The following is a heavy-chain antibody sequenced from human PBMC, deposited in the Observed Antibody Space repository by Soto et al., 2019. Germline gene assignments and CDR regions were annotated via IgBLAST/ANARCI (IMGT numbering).Heavy chain of an antibody. J-gene: IGHJ5*02. CDR3: ARRGTPWNCFDH. D-gene: IGHD1-26*01. CDR2: LHSSGDT. V-gene: IGHV4-59*01. Sequence: SETLSLTCTVSGVSISSDYWAWIRQPPGKGLEWIAYLHSSGDTNYNPSLRSRVTISVDTSKNQFSLRLTSMTTADTAFYYCARRGTPWNCFDHWGQGTLVTVSS. CDR1: GVSISSDY.